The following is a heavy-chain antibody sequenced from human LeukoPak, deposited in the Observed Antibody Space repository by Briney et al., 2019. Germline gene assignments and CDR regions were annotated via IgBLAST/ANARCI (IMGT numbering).Heavy chain of an antibody. V-gene: IGHV5-10-1*01. J-gene: IGHJ6*02. CDR3: AIKYYYYYGMDV. Sequence: RESLRISCKGSGYSFTSYWISWVRQMPGKGLEWMGRIDPSDSYTNYSPSFQGHVTISADKSISTAYLQWSSLKASDTAMYYCAIKYYYYYGMDVWGQGTTVTVSS. CDR2: IDPSDSYT. CDR1: GYSFTSYW.